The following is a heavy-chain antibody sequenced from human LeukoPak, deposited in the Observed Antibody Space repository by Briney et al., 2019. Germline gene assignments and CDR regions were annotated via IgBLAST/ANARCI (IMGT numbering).Heavy chain of an antibody. D-gene: IGHD6-19*01. J-gene: IGHJ6*03. Sequence: PGGSLRLSCAASGFTFSSYGMHWVRQAPGKGLEWVSFIRYDGSNEYYADSVRGRFTISRDNSKNTLYLQMNSLRAEDTAVYYCAREQWLAAGDNYYYYYYYMDVWGKGTTVTVSS. CDR2: IRYDGSNE. CDR3: AREQWLAAGDNYYYYYYYMDV. V-gene: IGHV3-30*02. CDR1: GFTFSSYG.